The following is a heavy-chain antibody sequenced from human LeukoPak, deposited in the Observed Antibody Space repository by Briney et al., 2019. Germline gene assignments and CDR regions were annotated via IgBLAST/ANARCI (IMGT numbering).Heavy chain of an antibody. CDR1: GFTFSSYA. Sequence: GGSLRLSCAAAGFTFSSYAMHWVRQAPGKGREWVAVISYDESNEYYADSVKGRFTISRDNCKNTLYLQMNSLRAEDTSVYYCARGGVYYGSGSYSHLDYWGQGTLVTVSS. D-gene: IGHD3-10*01. CDR3: ARGGVYYGSGSYSHLDY. CDR2: ISYDESNE. V-gene: IGHV3-30-3*01. J-gene: IGHJ4*02.